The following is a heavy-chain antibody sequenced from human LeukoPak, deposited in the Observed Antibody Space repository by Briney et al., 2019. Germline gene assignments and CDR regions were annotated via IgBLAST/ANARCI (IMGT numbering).Heavy chain of an antibody. CDR3: AGTYYYGSGSFPGLDI. D-gene: IGHD3-10*01. Sequence: SETLSLTCAVYGGSLSDYYWSWIRQSPGKGLEWIGRIYTSGSTYYNPSLKSRVTISVDTSKNQFSLKLSSVTAADTAVYYCAGTYYYGSGSFPGLDIWGQGTMVTVSS. CDR1: GGSLSDYY. CDR2: IYTSGST. V-gene: IGHV4-4*08. J-gene: IGHJ3*02.